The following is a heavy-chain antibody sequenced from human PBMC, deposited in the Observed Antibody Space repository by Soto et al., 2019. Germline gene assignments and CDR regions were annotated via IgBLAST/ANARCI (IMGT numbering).Heavy chain of an antibody. CDR2: ITGAGDGT. Sequence: EVQLVESGGGLVQPGGSLRLSCVASGFTIENSVMHWVRQTPGKGLMWVSRITGAGDGTLYADSVQGRFTISRDKNTLYLQMNSLRAEDTAVYYCAKISVAGVVVRLLFDYWGQGSLVTVSS. V-gene: IGHV3-74*01. D-gene: IGHD6-19*01. CDR3: AKISVAGVVVRLLFDY. CDR1: GFTIENSV. J-gene: IGHJ4*02.